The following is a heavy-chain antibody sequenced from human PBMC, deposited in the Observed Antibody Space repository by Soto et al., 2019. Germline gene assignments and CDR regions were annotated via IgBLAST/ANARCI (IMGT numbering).Heavy chain of an antibody. CDR2: IYPGDSDT. V-gene: IGHV5-51*01. CDR1: GYHFTSFW. J-gene: IGHJ4*02. CDR3: ARQYGLGSSFDY. D-gene: IGHD6-13*01. Sequence: GESLKISCKGSGYHFTSFWIGWVRQMPGKGLEWMGIIYPGDSDTRYSPSFQGQVTISADKSINTAYLQWTSLKASDTAMYFCARQYGLGSSFDYWGQGTLVTVSS.